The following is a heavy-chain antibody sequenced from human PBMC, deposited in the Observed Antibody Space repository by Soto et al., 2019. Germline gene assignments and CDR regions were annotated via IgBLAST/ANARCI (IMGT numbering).Heavy chain of an antibody. Sequence: QVQLVESGGGVVQPGRSLRLSCAASGFTFSSYAMHWVRQAPGKGLEWVAVISYDGSNQYYADSVKGRFTISRDNSKNTLYLQMNSMRAADTALYYCARDRPTGRYRYGLFDYWGQGTLVTVSS. J-gene: IGHJ4*02. D-gene: IGHD5-18*01. CDR3: ARDRPTGRYRYGLFDY. CDR2: ISYDGSNQ. CDR1: GFTFSSYA. V-gene: IGHV3-30-3*01.